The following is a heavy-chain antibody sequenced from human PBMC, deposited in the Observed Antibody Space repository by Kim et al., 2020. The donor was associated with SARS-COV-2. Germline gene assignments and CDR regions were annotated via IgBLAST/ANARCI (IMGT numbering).Heavy chain of an antibody. CDR2: IYSGGST. CDR1: GFTVSSNY. J-gene: IGHJ4*02. V-gene: IGHV3-53*01. CDR3: AREYSDYYGSGKNYFDY. Sequence: GGSLRLSCAASGFTVSSNYMSWVRQAPGKGLEWVSVIYSGGSTYYADSVKGRFTISRDNSKNTLYLQMNSLRAEDTAVYYCAREYSDYYGSGKNYFDYWGQGTLVTVSS. D-gene: IGHD3-10*01.